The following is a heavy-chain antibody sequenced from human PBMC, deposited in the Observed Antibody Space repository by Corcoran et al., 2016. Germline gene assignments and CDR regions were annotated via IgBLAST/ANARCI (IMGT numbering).Heavy chain of an antibody. Sequence: EVQLVESGGGLVKPGGSLRLSCAASGFTFSNAWMNWVRQAPGKGLEWVGRIKSKTDGGTTDYAAPVKGRFTISRDDSKNTLYLQMNSLKTYDTAVYYCPTDVPPDVIGATDAFDIWGQGTMVTVSS. CDR1: GFTFSNAW. J-gene: IGHJ3*02. D-gene: IGHD3-3*01. CDR2: IKSKTDGGTT. V-gene: IGHV3-15*07. CDR3: PTDVPPDVIGATDAFDI.